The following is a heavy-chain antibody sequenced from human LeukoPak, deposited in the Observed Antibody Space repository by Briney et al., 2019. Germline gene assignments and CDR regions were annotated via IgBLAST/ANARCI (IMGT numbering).Heavy chain of an antibody. CDR2: ISAGGST. Sequence: QPGGSLRLSCAASVFMFSSFSMSWVRHVPGKGLEWVSTISAGGSTYYADSVKGRFTISRDNSKNTLFLQMNSLRAEDTAIYYCAKRPAAVRGVIPYLDYWGQGTLVTVSS. V-gene: IGHV3-23*01. CDR1: VFMFSSFS. J-gene: IGHJ4*02. D-gene: IGHD3-10*02. CDR3: AKRPAAVRGVIPYLDY.